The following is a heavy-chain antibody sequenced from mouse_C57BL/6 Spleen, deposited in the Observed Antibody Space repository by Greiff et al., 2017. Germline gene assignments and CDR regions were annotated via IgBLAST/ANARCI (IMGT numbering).Heavy chain of an antibody. CDR1: GYTFTDYY. V-gene: IGHV1-26*01. Sequence: EVQLQQSGPELVKPGASVKISCKASGYTFTDYYMNWVKQSPGKSLEWIGDINPNNGGTSYNQKFKGKATLTVDRSSSTAYLELRRLTTEDSAVYYCARRPTGTGYAMGYWGQGTSVTVSS. J-gene: IGHJ4*01. CDR2: INPNNGGT. D-gene: IGHD4-1*02. CDR3: ARRPTGTGYAMGY.